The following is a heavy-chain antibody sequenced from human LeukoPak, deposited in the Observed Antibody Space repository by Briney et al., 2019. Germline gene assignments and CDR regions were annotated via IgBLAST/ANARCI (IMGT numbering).Heavy chain of an antibody. V-gene: IGHV3-21*01. CDR2: ISSSSSYI. CDR3: ARGAGTNYDFWSGPGYWYFDL. CDR1: GFTFSSYS. D-gene: IGHD3-3*01. J-gene: IGHJ2*01. Sequence: GGSLRLSCAASGFTFSSYSMSWVRQAPGKGLERVSSISSSSSYIYYADSVKGRFTISRDNAKNSLYLQMNSLRAEDTAVYYCARGAGTNYDFWSGPGYWYFDLWGRGTLVTVSS.